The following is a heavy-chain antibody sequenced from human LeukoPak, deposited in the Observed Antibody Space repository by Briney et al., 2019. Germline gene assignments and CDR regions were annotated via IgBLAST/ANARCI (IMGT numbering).Heavy chain of an antibody. V-gene: IGHV3-23*01. CDR1: GFTFSSYA. J-gene: IGHJ3*02. CDR3: AHIRGSSWHDAFDI. Sequence: GGSLRLSCAASGFTFSSYAMSWVRQARGKGREWVAAISGSGGSTSYADSVKGRSTISTDNSQNPLYLQMKSLRAADTAVSSCAHIRGSSWHDAFDIWGQGTMVTVSS. CDR2: ISGSGGST. D-gene: IGHD6-13*01.